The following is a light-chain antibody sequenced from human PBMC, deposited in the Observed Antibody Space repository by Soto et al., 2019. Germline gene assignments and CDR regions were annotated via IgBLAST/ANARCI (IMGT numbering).Light chain of an antibody. J-gene: IGKJ1*01. V-gene: IGKV3-20*01. CDR3: QQYGSSPTWT. CDR2: DAS. CDR1: QSVSTF. Sequence: EIVLTQSPAPLSLSSGERATLSCRASQSVSTFLAWYQQTPAQAPRLLXYDASNRATGIPARFSGSGSGTDLTLTISRLEPEDFPVYDCQQYGSSPTWTFGQGTKVDIK.